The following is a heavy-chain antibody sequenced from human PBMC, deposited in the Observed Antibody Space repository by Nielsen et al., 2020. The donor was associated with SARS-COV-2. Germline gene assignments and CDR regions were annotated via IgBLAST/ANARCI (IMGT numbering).Heavy chain of an antibody. D-gene: IGHD3-22*01. CDR2: INSDGSST. CDR3: ARDKWLSIDY. J-gene: IGHJ4*02. V-gene: IGHV3-74*01. Sequence: WIRQPPGKGLVWVSRINSDGSSTSYADSVKGRFTISRDNAKNSLYLQMNSLRDEDTAVYYCARDKWLSIDYWGQGTLVTVSS.